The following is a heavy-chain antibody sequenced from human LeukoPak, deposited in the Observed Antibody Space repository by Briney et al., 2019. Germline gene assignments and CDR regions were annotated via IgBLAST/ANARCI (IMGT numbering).Heavy chain of an antibody. J-gene: IGHJ3*02. CDR1: GFTFSSYG. D-gene: IGHD3-9*01. CDR2: ISYDGSNK. CDR3: ARDSTEVLRYFDWLLIGDAFDI. V-gene: IGHV3-30*03. Sequence: GGSLRLSCAASGFTFSSYGMHWVRQAPGKGLEWVAVISYDGSNKYYADSVKGRFTISRDNPKNTLYLQMNSLRAEDTAVYYCARDSTEVLRYFDWLLIGDAFDIWGQGTMVTASS.